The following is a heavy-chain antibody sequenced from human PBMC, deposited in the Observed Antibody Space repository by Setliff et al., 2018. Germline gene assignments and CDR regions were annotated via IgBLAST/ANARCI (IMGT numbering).Heavy chain of an antibody. Sequence: SETLSLTCTVSGVSISSTSYYWDWIRQSPGKGLEWIGAIYYSGSTYYNPSLKSRVSISVDTSKNQFSLKLSSVTAADTAVYYCARESRYYYDNLGTLDYWGQGTLVTVSS. V-gene: IGHV4-39*07. D-gene: IGHD3-22*01. J-gene: IGHJ4*02. CDR2: IYYSGST. CDR3: ARESRYYYDNLGTLDY. CDR1: GVSISSTSYY.